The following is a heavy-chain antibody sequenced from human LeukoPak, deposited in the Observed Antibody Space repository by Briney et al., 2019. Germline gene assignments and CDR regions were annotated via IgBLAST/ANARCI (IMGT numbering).Heavy chain of an antibody. V-gene: IGHV3-30*02. CDR1: GFTFSSYG. CDR3: AKERDTAMVTIDY. D-gene: IGHD5-18*01. J-gene: IGHJ4*02. Sequence: SGGSLRLSCPASGFTFSSYGMHWVRQAPGKGLEWVAFIRYDGSNKYYADSVKGRFTISRDNSKNTLYLQMNSLRAEDTAVYYCAKERDTAMVTIDYWGQGTLVTVSS. CDR2: IRYDGSNK.